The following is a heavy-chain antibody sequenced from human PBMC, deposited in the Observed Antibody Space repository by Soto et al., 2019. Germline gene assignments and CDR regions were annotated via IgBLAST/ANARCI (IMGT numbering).Heavy chain of an antibody. V-gene: IGHV3-30*18. J-gene: IGHJ4*02. CDR2: ISYDGSNI. Sequence: GGSLRLSCAASGFSFSTFDMHWVRQAPGKGLEWVAVISYDGSNIYYADSVKGRFTISRDNSKNTLYLEMNTLRPEDTALYYCAKVRLQWLLAFEHCGPAPLVTVS. CDR3: AKVRLQWLLAFEH. D-gene: IGHD3-3*01. CDR1: GFSFSTFD.